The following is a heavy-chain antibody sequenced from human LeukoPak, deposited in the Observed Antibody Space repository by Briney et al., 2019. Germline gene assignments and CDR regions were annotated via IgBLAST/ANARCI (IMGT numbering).Heavy chain of an antibody. CDR1: GGSISSYY. D-gene: IGHD3-22*01. V-gene: IGHV4-59*01. CDR3: AREYNGQDSSGYYGSYFDY. Sequence: SETLSLTCTVSGGSISSYYWSWIRQPPGKGLEWIGNIYYSGSTNYNPSLKSRVTISVDTSKNQFSLKLSSVTAADTAVYYWAREYNGQDSSGYYGSYFDYWGQGTLVTVSS. J-gene: IGHJ4*02. CDR2: IYYSGST.